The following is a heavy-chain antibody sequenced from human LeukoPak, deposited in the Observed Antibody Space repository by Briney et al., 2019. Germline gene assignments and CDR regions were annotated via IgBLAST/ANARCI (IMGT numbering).Heavy chain of an antibody. V-gene: IGHV3-30*02. CDR1: GFTFGSYG. D-gene: IGHD3-10*01. CDR2: IRYDGSNK. J-gene: IGHJ3*02. CDR3: AKAWRVYYGSGSYDAFDI. Sequence: GRSLRLSCAASGFTFGSYGMHWVRQAPGKGLEWVAFIRYDGSNKYYADSVKGRFTISRDNSKNTLYLQMNSLRAEDTAVYYCAKAWRVYYGSGSYDAFDIWGQGTMVTVSS.